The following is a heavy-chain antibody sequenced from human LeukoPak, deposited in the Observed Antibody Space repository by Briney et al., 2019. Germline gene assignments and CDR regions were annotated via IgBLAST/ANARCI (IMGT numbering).Heavy chain of an antibody. V-gene: IGHV1-18*01. CDR2: ISAYNSNT. J-gene: IGHJ1*01. CDR1: GYTFSSYA. CDR3: ARDVSPTYYYASSGHYDEYFQH. D-gene: IGHD3-22*01. Sequence: ASLKVSCKASGYTFSSYAISWVRQAPGQGLECMGWISAYNSNTTYAQKLQSRVTMTTETSTSTAYMELRSLRSDDTAVYYCARDVSPTYYYASSGHYDEYFQHWGQGTLVTVSS.